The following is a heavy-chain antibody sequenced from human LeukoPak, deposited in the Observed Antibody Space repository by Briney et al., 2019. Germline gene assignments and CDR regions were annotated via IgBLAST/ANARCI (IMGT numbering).Heavy chain of an antibody. Sequence: GESLKISCKGSGYSFTTYWIGWVRQMPGKGLEWMGIIYPGDSDTRYSPSFQGQVTISADKSISTAYLQWSSLKASDTAMYYCARTYCGGDCYYSYFDYWGQGTLATVSS. CDR1: GYSFTTYW. V-gene: IGHV5-51*01. D-gene: IGHD2-21*02. CDR3: ARTYCGGDCYYSYFDY. CDR2: IYPGDSDT. J-gene: IGHJ4*02.